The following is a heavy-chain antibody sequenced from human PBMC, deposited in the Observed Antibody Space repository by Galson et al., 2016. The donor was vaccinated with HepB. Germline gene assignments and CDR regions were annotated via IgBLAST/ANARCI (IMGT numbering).Heavy chain of an antibody. CDR1: GGSFSGYY. D-gene: IGHD3-3*01. CDR2: INQSGNT. J-gene: IGHJ4*02. Sequence: LSLTCAVYGGSFSGYYWSWIRQSPGKGLEWIGEINQSGNTNNNPSLKSRVTISVDTSKNQFSLKLSSVTAADTAVFYCARGQKGNYDFWTGGITGYYFDSWSQGTLVTVSS. V-gene: IGHV4-34*01. CDR3: ARGQKGNYDFWTGGITGYYFDS.